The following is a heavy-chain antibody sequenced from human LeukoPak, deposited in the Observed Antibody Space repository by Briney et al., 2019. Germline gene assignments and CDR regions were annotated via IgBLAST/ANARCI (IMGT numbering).Heavy chain of an antibody. J-gene: IGHJ4*02. CDR2: MNPNSGNT. V-gene: IGHV1-8*01. CDR3: ARAHHSSNWDLFDY. CDR1: GYTFTSYD. Sequence: GASVKVSCKASGYTFTSYDINWVRQATGRGLEWMGWMNPNSGNTGYAQKFQGRVTMTRNTSISTAYMELSSLRSDDTAVYYCARAHHSSNWDLFDYWGQGTLVTVSS. D-gene: IGHD6-13*01.